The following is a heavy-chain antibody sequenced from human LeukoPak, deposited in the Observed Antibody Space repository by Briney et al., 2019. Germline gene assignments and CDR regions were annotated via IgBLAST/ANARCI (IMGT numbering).Heavy chain of an antibody. CDR2: ISSSSSYI. Sequence: GGSLRLSCAASGFTFSSYSMNWVRQAPGKGLEWVSSISSSSSYIYYADSVKGRFTISRDNAKNSLYLQMNSLRAEDTAVYYCARVMRVFGVVIQNPYYYYMDVWGKGTTVTVSS. V-gene: IGHV3-21*01. D-gene: IGHD3-3*01. CDR1: GFTFSSYS. J-gene: IGHJ6*03. CDR3: ARVMRVFGVVIQNPYYYYMDV.